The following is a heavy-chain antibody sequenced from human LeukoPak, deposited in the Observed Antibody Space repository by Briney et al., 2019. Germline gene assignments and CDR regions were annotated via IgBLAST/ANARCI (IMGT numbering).Heavy chain of an antibody. CDR2: MNPNSANT. V-gene: IGHV1-8*01. D-gene: IGHD6-19*01. Sequence: ASVTVSCKASGYIFTSYDINWVRQATGQGLEWMGWMNPNSANTGFAQKFQGRVTLTRNTSITTAFMELSSLRSEDTAVYYCARKAGSGSGWYPFDFWGQGSLVTVSS. J-gene: IGHJ4*02. CDR3: ARKAGSGSGWYPFDF. CDR1: GYIFTSYD.